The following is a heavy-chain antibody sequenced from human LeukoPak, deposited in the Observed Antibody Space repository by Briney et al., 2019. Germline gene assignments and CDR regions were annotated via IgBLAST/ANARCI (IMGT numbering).Heavy chain of an antibody. V-gene: IGHV3-48*01. J-gene: IGHJ4*02. CDR1: GFTFGSYS. D-gene: IGHD2-2*01. CDR3: ARDLILYCSSTSCPFDY. CDR2: ISSSSSTI. Sequence: PGGSLRLSCAASGFTFGSYSMNWVRQAPGKGLEWVSYISSSSSTIYYADSVKGRFTISRDNAKNSLYLQMNSLRAEDTAAYYCARDLILYCSSTSCPFDYWGQGTLVTVSS.